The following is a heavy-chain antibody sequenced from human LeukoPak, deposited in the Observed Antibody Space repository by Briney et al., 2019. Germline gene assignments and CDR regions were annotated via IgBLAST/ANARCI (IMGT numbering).Heavy chain of an antibody. Sequence: PGGSLRLSCAASGFTVXSNYMSWVRQAPXXXXEXGSVIYSGGSTYYADSVKGRFTISRDNSKNTLYLQMNSLRAEDTAVYYCAREYSSSWHTYYYYGMDVSGQGTTVTVSS. CDR2: IYSGGST. CDR3: AREYSSSWHTYYYYGMDV. D-gene: IGHD6-13*01. J-gene: IGHJ6*02. V-gene: IGHV3-66*01. CDR1: GFTVXSNY.